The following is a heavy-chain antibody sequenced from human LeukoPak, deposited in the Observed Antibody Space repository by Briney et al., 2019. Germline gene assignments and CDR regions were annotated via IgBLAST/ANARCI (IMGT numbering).Heavy chain of an antibody. J-gene: IGHJ4*02. Sequence: SETLSLTCTVSGGSISSSSYYWGWIRQPPGKGLEWIGSIYYSGSTYYNPSLKSRVTISVDTPKNQFSLKLSSVTAADTAVYYCARSQGLVLVGFDYWGQGTLVTVSS. CDR3: ARSQGLVLVGFDY. D-gene: IGHD6-19*01. CDR1: GGSISSSSYY. CDR2: IYYSGST. V-gene: IGHV4-39*01.